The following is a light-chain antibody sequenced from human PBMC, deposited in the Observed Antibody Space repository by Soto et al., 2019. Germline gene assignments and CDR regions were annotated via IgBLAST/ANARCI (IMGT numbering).Light chain of an antibody. V-gene: IGLV2-14*03. CDR3: SSYTSRSTLDYV. Sequence: QSALTQPASVSGSPGQSITISCTGTNSDVGAYSYVSWYQQYPGKAPKLLIYDVGARPSGISDRFSGSKSGNTASLTISGLQAEDEADYYCSSYTSRSTLDYVFGSGTKLTVL. CDR1: NSDVGAYSY. J-gene: IGLJ1*01. CDR2: DVG.